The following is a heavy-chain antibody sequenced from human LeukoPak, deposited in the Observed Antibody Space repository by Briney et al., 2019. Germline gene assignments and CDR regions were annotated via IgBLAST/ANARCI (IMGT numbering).Heavy chain of an antibody. D-gene: IGHD3-22*01. CDR2: ISHSGST. CDR3: ARVTGYMIEDYFDY. Sequence: PSETLSLTCAVYGGSLSGYYWSWIRQPPEKGLEWIGEISHSGSTNYNPSLKSRVTISVDTSKNQFSLRLSSVTAADTAVYYCARVTGYMIEDYFDYWGQGTLVTVSS. V-gene: IGHV4-34*01. CDR1: GGSLSGYY. J-gene: IGHJ4*02.